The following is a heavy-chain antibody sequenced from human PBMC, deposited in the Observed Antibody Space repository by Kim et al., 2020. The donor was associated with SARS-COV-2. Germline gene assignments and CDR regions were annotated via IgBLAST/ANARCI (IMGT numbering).Heavy chain of an antibody. CDR3: ADTRESSFHH. CDR2: LYSDYST. Sequence: GGSLRLSCAASGLAVSGSHMSCVRQAPGKGLEWVSILYSDYSTHYAESVKGRFTISRENSKNTLYLQVNSLRAEDTAVYYCADTRESSFHHWGQGTLVT. V-gene: IGHV3-66*01. CDR1: GLAVSGSH. J-gene: IGHJ1*01.